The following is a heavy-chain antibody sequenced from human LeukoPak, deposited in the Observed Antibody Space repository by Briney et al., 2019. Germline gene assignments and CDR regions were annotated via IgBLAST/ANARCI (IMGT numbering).Heavy chain of an antibody. CDR2: ISGGGSAM. CDR3: ASATSFDF. Sequence: GGSLRLSCAASGSTFSSYSMNWVRQAPGKGLEWVSYISGGGSAMYYADSVKGRFTISRDNAKNSLYLQMNSLRDEDTAVYYCASATSFDFWGQGTLVTVSS. CDR1: GSTFSSYS. J-gene: IGHJ4*02. V-gene: IGHV3-48*02.